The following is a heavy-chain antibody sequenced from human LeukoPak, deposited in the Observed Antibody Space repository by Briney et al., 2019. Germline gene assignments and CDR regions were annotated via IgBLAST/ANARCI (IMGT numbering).Heavy chain of an antibody. CDR3: AAHDGGVGAPPGG. CDR2: IYHSGST. D-gene: IGHD1-26*01. CDR1: GYSISSGYY. J-gene: IGHJ4*02. Sequence: PSETLSLTCAVSGYSISSGYYWGWIRQPPGKGLEWIGSIYHSGSTYYNPPLKSRVTISVDTSKNQFSLKLSSVTAADTAVYYCAAHDGGVGAPPGGWGQGTLVTVSS. V-gene: IGHV4-38-2*01.